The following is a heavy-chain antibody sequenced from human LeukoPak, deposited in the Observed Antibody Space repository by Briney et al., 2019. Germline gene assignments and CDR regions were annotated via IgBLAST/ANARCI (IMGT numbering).Heavy chain of an antibody. CDR2: IIPIIGSP. Sequence: SVKVSCKASGGTFSDFAISWLRQAPRQGLEWMGGIIPIIGSPNYAQKFQGRVTITADESTYTAYMELSSLRSQDTAVYYCATNDRNSWYSDSWGQGTLVTVSS. D-gene: IGHD6-13*01. CDR1: GGTFSDFA. J-gene: IGHJ4*02. CDR3: ATNDRNSWYSDS. V-gene: IGHV1-69*01.